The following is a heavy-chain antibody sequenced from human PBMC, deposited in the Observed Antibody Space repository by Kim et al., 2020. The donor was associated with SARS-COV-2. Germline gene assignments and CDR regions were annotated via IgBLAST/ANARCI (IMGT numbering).Heavy chain of an antibody. CDR2: IRSKANSYAT. Sequence: GGSLRLSCAASGFTFSGSAMHWVRQASGKGLEWVGRIRSKANSYATAYAASVKGRFTISRDDSKNTAYLQMNSLKTEDTAVYYCTSRDSSGWSTTDYWGQGTLVTVSS. CDR1: GFTFSGSA. V-gene: IGHV3-73*01. J-gene: IGHJ4*02. D-gene: IGHD6-19*01. CDR3: TSRDSSGWSTTDY.